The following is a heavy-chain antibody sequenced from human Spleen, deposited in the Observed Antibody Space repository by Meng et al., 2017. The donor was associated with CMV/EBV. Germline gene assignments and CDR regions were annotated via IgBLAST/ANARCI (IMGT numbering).Heavy chain of an antibody. J-gene: IGHJ6*02. V-gene: IGHV1-2*02. CDR3: ARSFDRDALDV. CDR2: IYPNSGGT. CDR1: EYTFTGYY. Sequence: ASVKVSCKASEYTFTGYYMNWVRQAPGQGLEWMGWIYPNSGGTNYAQKFQGRVSMTRDTSISTAYMELSRLKSDDTAVYYCARSFDRDALDVWGQGTTVTVSS. D-gene: IGHD3-10*01.